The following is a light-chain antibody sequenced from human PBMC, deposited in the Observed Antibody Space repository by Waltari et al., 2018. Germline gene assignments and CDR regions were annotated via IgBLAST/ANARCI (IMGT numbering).Light chain of an antibody. V-gene: IGKV4-1*01. CDR1: RSLFHSSNNKNY. J-gene: IGKJ4*01. CDR3: QQSYDTPLT. Sequence: DIVMTQSPDHLAVSLGERVTVNCRSRRSLFHSSNNKNYLAWYQQKPGQAPKLLIHWASTRASGVPDRFSGSGSGTDFTLTISGLRAEDVAMYYCQQSYDTPLTFGGGTKVAIK. CDR2: WAS.